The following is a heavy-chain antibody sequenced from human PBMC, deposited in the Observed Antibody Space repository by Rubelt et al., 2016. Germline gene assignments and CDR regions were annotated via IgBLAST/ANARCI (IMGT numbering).Heavy chain of an antibody. J-gene: IGHJ4*02. CDR3: ARGRELGMEDY. D-gene: IGHD7-27*01. CDR2: INNSGST. V-gene: IGHV4-34*01. CDR1: GGSFSGYY. Sequence: QVQLQQWGAGLLKPSETLSLTCAVYGGSFSGYYWSWIRQPPGKGLEWIGEINNSGSTNYNPSLKGGVPLSVDPPKNQVSLKLGSVTAADTAVYYCARGRELGMEDYWGQGTLVTVSS.